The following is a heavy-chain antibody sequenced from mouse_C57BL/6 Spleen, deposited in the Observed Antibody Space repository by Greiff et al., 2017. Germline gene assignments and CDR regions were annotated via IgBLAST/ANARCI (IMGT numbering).Heavy chain of an antibody. CDR1: GYTFTSYW. CDR2: IDPSDSST. Sequence: QVQLQQPGAELVMPGASVKLSCTASGYTFTSYWMHWVKQRPGTGLEWIGEIDPSDSSTNYTQKFKGKFTVTVDKSSSTAYMLLSSLTSEDAAVYYCARRGKTYAMDYWGQGTSVTVSS. J-gene: IGHJ4*01. V-gene: IGHV1-69*01. CDR3: ARRGKTYAMDY. D-gene: IGHD2-14*01.